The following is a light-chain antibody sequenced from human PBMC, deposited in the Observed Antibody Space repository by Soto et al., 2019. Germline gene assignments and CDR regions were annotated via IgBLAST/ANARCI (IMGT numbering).Light chain of an antibody. CDR1: QDIGSY. V-gene: IGKV1-9*01. Sequence: DIQLTQSPSFLSASVGDRVTVTCRSSQDIGSYLACYQQKPWKAPKVLIYGASTLQSGVPPRFVGSGSGTEFTLTISSLQPEDSANYFCQQVHDSPITFGGGTKVEIK. CDR3: QQVHDSPIT. J-gene: IGKJ4*01. CDR2: GAS.